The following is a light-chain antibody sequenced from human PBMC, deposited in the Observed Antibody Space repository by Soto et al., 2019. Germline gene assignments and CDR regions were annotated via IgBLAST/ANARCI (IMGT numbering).Light chain of an antibody. CDR3: SSYAGRNNVV. J-gene: IGLJ2*01. CDR2: EVS. CDR1: SSDIGTYKY. V-gene: IGLV2-8*01. Sequence: QSALTQPPSASGSPGQSVTISCTGTSSDIGTYKYVSWYQHHPGKAPTLMIYEVSKRPSGVPDRFSGSKSGNTASLTVSGLLTEDEADYYCSSYAGRNNVVFGGGTKLTVL.